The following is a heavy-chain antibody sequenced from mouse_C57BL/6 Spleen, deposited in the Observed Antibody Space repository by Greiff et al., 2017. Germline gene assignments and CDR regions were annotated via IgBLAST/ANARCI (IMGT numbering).Heavy chain of an antibody. Sequence: EVQLQQSGPVLVKPGASVKMSCKASGYTFTDYYMNWVKQSHGKSLEWIGVINPYNGGTSYNQKFKGKATLTVDKSSSTAYMELNSLTSEDSAVYYCAKGSTMADYWGQGTTLTVSS. CDR1: GYTFTDYY. CDR2: INPYNGGT. CDR3: AKGSTMADY. J-gene: IGHJ2*01. V-gene: IGHV1-19*01. D-gene: IGHD2-1*01.